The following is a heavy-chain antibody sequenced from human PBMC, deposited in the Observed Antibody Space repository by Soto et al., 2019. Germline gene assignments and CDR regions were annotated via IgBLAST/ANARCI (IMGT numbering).Heavy chain of an antibody. CDR2: IYHGGST. Sequence: QVQLQESGSGLVKPSETLSLTCAVSGGSISSDYYSWSWIRQPPGKDLEWIGYIYHGGSTYYNPSLRSRVTLSVDTSKNHISLRLASVTAADTAVYSCARLNRLRNDAFDIWGQGTLVTVSS. V-gene: IGHV4-30-2*01. D-gene: IGHD3-16*01. J-gene: IGHJ3*02. CDR3: ARLNRLRNDAFDI. CDR1: GGSISSDYYS.